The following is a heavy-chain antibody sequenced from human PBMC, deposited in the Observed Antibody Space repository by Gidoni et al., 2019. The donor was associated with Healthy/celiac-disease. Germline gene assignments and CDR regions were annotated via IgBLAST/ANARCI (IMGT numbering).Heavy chain of an antibody. J-gene: IGHJ6*02. CDR2: IRSSSSTI. Sequence: EVQLVESGGGLVQPGGSLRLSCAASGFTFCSDSMHWVRQAPGKGLEWVSYIRSSSSTIYYADSVKGRFTISRDNAKNSLYLQMNGLRAEDTAVYDCARGGGKPDYGDYGPDYYYGMDVWGQGTTVTVSS. CDR1: GFTFCSDS. CDR3: ARGGGKPDYGDYGPDYYYGMDV. V-gene: IGHV3-48*01. D-gene: IGHD4-17*01.